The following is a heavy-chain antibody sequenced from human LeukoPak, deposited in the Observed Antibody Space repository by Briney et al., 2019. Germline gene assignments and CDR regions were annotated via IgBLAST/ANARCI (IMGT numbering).Heavy chain of an antibody. CDR2: ISYDGTNK. Sequence: GGSLRLSCAASVFTFSYHGMHWVRQAPGKGLEWVAVISYDGTNKYYADSLKGRFAFSRDNSKSTLYLQMDSLRPDDTAEYYCATGGLLAETPMDYRGQGTLVTVSS. CDR1: VFTFSYHG. V-gene: IGHV3-30*03. J-gene: IGHJ4*02. CDR3: ATGGLLAETPMDY. D-gene: IGHD5-18*01.